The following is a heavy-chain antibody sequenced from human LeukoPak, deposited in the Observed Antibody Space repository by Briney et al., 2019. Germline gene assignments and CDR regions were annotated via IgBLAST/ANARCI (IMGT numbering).Heavy chain of an antibody. CDR3: ARASPFSTIFGVVIPGAAFDI. Sequence: PSETLSLTCTVSGGSISSYYWSWIRQPPGKGLEWIGYNDYSGSTNYNPSLKSRVTISVDTSKNQFSLKLSSVTAADTAVYYCARASPFSTIFGVVIPGAAFDIWGQGTMVTVSS. CDR2: NDYSGST. V-gene: IGHV4-59*01. CDR1: GGSISSYY. D-gene: IGHD3-3*01. J-gene: IGHJ3*02.